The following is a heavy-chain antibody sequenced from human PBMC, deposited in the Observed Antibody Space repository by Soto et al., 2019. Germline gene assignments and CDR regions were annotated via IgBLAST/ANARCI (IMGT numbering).Heavy chain of an antibody. J-gene: IGHJ5*02. CDR2: ISSSSSTI. V-gene: IGHV3-48*01. Sequence: EVQLVESGGGLVQPGGSLRLSCAASGFTFSSYSMNWVRQAPGKGLEWVSYISSSSSTIYYADSVKGRFTISRDNAKNSLYLQMNSLRAEDTAVYYCARGLITMVRGVIDPWSQGTLVTVSS. CDR3: ARGLITMVRGVIDP. CDR1: GFTFSSYS. D-gene: IGHD3-10*01.